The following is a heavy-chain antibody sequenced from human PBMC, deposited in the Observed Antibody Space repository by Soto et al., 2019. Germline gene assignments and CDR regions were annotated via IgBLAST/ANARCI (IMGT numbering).Heavy chain of an antibody. D-gene: IGHD3-22*01. V-gene: IGHV3-33*01. CDR3: ARDDDYEANAFDY. J-gene: IGHJ4*02. Sequence: PGGSLRLSCAASGFTFSRYGMHWVRQAPGKGLEWVALIWNDGIRKVYVDSVKGRFTISRGNSKNTLDLQMNSLRAEDTAVYYCARDDDYEANAFDYWGPGTLV. CDR1: GFTFSRYG. CDR2: IWNDGIRK.